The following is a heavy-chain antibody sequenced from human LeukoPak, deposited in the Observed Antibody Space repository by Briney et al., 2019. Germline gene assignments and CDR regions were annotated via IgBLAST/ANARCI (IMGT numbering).Heavy chain of an antibody. D-gene: IGHD2-15*01. V-gene: IGHV3-53*01. CDR2: IYSGGST. CDR3: ARDGPYCSGGSCYWDY. J-gene: IGHJ4*02. CDR1: GFTFSSYE. Sequence: GGSLRLSCAASGFTFSSYEMNWVRQAPGKGLEWVSVIYSGGSTYYADSVKGRFTISRDNSKNTLYLQMNSLRAEDTAVYYCARDGPYCSGGSCYWDYWGQGTLVTVSS.